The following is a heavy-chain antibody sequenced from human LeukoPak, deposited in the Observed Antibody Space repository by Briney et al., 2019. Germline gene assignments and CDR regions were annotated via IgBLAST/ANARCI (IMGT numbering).Heavy chain of an antibody. CDR1: GGSISSGGYY. D-gene: IGHD3-22*01. Sequence: SEALSLTCTVSGGSISSGGYYWSWVRQHPGRGREWIVYIYYSGSTYYNPSLKSRVTISVDTSKNQFSLKLSSVTAADTAVYYCARDRYYDSSGWTGLDYWGQGTLVTVSS. V-gene: IGHV4-31*03. CDR3: ARDRYYDSSGWTGLDY. J-gene: IGHJ4*02. CDR2: IYYSGST.